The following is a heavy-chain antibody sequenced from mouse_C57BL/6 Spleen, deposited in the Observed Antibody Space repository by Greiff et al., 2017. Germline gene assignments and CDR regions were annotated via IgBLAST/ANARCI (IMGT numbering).Heavy chain of an antibody. D-gene: IGHD1-1*01. CDR3: VYYYGSSYYFDD. V-gene: IGHV1-64*01. J-gene: IGHJ2*01. Sequence: QVQLQQPGAELVKPGASVKLSCKASGYTFTSYWMHWVKQRPGQGLEWIGMIHPNSGSTNYNEKFKSKATLTVDKSSSTAYMQLSSLTSEDSAVYYCVYYYGSSYYFDDWGQGTTLTVSS. CDR1: GYTFTSYW. CDR2: IHPNSGST.